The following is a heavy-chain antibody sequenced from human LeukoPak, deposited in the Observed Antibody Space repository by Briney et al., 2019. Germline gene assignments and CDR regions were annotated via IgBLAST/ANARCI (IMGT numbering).Heavy chain of an antibody. CDR2: IYYSGST. J-gene: IGHJ5*02. CDR1: GASINSYY. CDR3: ARAGAQLLWFGEPPFDP. V-gene: IGHV4-59*08. Sequence: PSETLSLTRTVSGASINSYYWSWIRQPPGKGLEWLGYIYYSGSTNNNPSLKSRVTISLDTSKNQFSLKLSSVTAADTAVYYCARAGAQLLWFGEPPFDPWGQGTLVTVSS. D-gene: IGHD3-10*01.